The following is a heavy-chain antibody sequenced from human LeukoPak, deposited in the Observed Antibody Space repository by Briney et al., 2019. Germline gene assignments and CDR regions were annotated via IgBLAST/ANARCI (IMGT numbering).Heavy chain of an antibody. CDR1: GFTFSSYE. Sequence: PGGSLRLSCAASGFTFSSYEMNWVRQAPGKGLEWVSYISSSGSTIYYADSVKGRFTISRDNAKNSMYLQMNSLRAEDTAVYYCARGIAAVSNYFDYWGQGTLVTVSS. J-gene: IGHJ4*02. V-gene: IGHV3-48*03. CDR2: ISSSGSTI. CDR3: ARGIAAVSNYFDY. D-gene: IGHD6-13*01.